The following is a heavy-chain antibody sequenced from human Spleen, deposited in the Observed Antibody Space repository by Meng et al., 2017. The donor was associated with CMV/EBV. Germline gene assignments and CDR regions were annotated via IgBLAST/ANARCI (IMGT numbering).Heavy chain of an antibody. CDR3: ARDNSGWGVDFDY. CDR2: INPNSGGT. CDR1: GYSVTGYY. D-gene: IGHD6-19*01. V-gene: IGHV1-2*06. J-gene: IGHJ4*02. Sequence: KASGYSVTGYYIQWVRQAPGQGLEWMGRINPNSGGTNYAQKFQGRVTMTRDTSISTAYMELSRLRSDDTAVYYCARDNSGWGVDFDYWGQGTLVTVSS.